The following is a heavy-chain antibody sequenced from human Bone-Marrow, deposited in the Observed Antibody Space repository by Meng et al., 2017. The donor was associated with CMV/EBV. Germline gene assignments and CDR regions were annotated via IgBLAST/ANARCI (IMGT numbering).Heavy chain of an antibody. CDR3: ATIAVVVTTNL. V-gene: IGHV3-74*01. D-gene: IGHD3-22*01. CDR1: GFTFSSYW. Sequence: GGSLRLSCAASGFTFSSYWMHWVRQAPGKGLVWVSRINSDGSSTSYADSVKGRFTISRDNAKNTLYLQMNSLRAEDTAVYYCATIAVVVTTNLWGQGTLVTVSS. CDR2: INSDGSST. J-gene: IGHJ5*02.